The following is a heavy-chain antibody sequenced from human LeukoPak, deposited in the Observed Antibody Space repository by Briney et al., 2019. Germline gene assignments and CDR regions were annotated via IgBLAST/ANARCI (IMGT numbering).Heavy chain of an antibody. CDR3: ARDYGGRTD. Sequence: SETLSLTCTVSGGSISSGSYYWSWIRQPAGKGLEWIGRTYTSGSTNYNPSLKSRVTISVDTSKNQFSLKLSSVTAADTAVYYCARDYGGRTDWGQGTLVTVSS. J-gene: IGHJ4*02. CDR1: GGSISSGSYY. CDR2: TYTSGST. D-gene: IGHD4-23*01. V-gene: IGHV4-61*02.